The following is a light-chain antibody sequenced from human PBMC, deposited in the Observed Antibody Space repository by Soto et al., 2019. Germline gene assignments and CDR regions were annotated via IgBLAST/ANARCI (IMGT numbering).Light chain of an antibody. CDR2: DVT. CDR3: RSYTSSSTYV. Sequence: VLTQPASVSGSPGQSVTISCTGTSSDVGGYDYVSWYQHHPGKAPKLVIYDVTYRPSGVSDRFSGSKSANTASLTISGLQAEDAADYYCRSYTSSSTYVFGTGTKVTV. V-gene: IGLV2-14*01. CDR1: SSDVGGYDY. J-gene: IGLJ1*01.